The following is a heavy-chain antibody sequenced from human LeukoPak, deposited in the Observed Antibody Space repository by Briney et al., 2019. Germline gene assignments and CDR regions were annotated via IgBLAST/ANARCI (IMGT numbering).Heavy chain of an antibody. CDR3: ARHSLRFTRVRGVIPD. V-gene: IGHV4-59*08. CDR1: GGSISSYY. J-gene: IGHJ4*02. D-gene: IGHD3-10*01. Sequence: PSETLSLTCTVSGGSISSYYWSWIRQPPGKGLEWIGYIYYSGSTNYNPSLKSRVTISVDTSKNQFSLKLSSVTAADPALYYCARHSLRFTRVRGVIPDWGKGTLVTVSS. CDR2: IYYSGST.